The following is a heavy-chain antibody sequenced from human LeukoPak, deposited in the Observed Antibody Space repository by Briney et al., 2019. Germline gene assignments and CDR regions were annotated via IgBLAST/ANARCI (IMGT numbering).Heavy chain of an antibody. J-gene: IGHJ6*04. Sequence: PGRSLRLSCAASGFTLSSYAMHWVRQAPGKGLEGVAVISYDGSNKYYADSVKGRFTLCRENSKNTLYLQMNSLRAEDTAVYYCARNRQYQLLSRYYGMDVWGKGTTVTVSS. CDR1: GFTLSSYA. V-gene: IGHV3-30*04. CDR2: ISYDGSNK. CDR3: ARNRQYQLLSRYYGMDV. D-gene: IGHD2-2*01.